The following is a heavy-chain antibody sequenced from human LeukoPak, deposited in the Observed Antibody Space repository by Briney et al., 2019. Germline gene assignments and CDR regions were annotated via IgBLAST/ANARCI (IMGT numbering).Heavy chain of an antibody. CDR1: GYTFTTYG. D-gene: IGHD3-3*01. Sequence: GASVKVSCKASGYTFTTYGISWVRQAPGQGLEWMGWISAYNGNTNYAQKLQGRVTMTTDASTSTAYMELRSLRSDDTAVYYCARDDSNLNYYDFWSGYYQTYYYYGMDVWGQGTTVTVSS. J-gene: IGHJ6*02. CDR2: ISAYNGNT. V-gene: IGHV1-18*01. CDR3: ARDDSNLNYYDFWSGYYQTYYYYGMDV.